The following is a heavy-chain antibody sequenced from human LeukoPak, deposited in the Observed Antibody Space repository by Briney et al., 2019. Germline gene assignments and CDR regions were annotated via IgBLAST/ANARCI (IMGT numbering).Heavy chain of an antibody. CDR1: GASIRSYY. Sequence: TSETLSLTCSVSGASIRSYYWSWIRQPPGKGLEWIGFSYYRGSTNYNPSLESRVSISVDTSKNQFSLKLSSVTAADTAVYYCARDEGEWELLPAKVGSFGMDVWGQGTTVIVSS. CDR2: SYYRGST. D-gene: IGHD1-26*01. V-gene: IGHV4-59*01. CDR3: ARDEGEWELLPAKVGSFGMDV. J-gene: IGHJ6*02.